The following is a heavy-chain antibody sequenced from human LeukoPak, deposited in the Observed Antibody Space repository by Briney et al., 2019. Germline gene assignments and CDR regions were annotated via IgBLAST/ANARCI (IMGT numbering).Heavy chain of an antibody. CDR3: ARVGYYDGSGYSAYLQH. D-gene: IGHD3-22*01. CDR2: MNSDGSSI. Sequence: GGSLRLSCSVSVYPFGTYWVQWVRQARGKGLEWVSRMNSDGSSISYGDWVKGRYQISRDNAKNTRSVQMNSLRAEDTAVYYCARVGYYDGSGYSAYLQHWGQGTLVTVSS. V-gene: IGHV3-74*01. J-gene: IGHJ1*01. CDR1: VYPFGTYW.